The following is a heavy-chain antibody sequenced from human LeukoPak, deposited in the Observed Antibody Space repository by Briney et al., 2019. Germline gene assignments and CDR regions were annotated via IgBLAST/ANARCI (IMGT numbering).Heavy chain of an antibody. CDR3: ARSLVATIVDWFDP. Sequence: SETLSLTCAVSGYSISSGYYWGWIRQPPGKGLEWIGSIYHSGSTYYNPSLKGRVTISVDTSKNQFSLKLSSVTAADTAVYYCARSLVATIVDWFDPWGQGTLVTVSS. D-gene: IGHD5-12*01. CDR1: GYSISSGYY. J-gene: IGHJ5*02. V-gene: IGHV4-38-2*01. CDR2: IYHSGST.